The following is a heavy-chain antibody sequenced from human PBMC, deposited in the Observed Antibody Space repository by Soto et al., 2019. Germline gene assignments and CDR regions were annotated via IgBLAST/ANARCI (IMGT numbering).Heavy chain of an antibody. Sequence: SETLSLTCTVSGGSISSYYWSWIRQPPGKGLEWIGYIYYSGSTNYNPSLKSRVTISVDTSKNQFSLKLSSVTAADTAVYYCARDGLLDYDILTGYYKGLAYYGIDVWGQGTTVTVSS. V-gene: IGHV4-59*01. CDR3: ARDGLLDYDILTGYYKGLAYYGIDV. J-gene: IGHJ6*02. CDR1: GGSISSYY. D-gene: IGHD3-9*01. CDR2: IYYSGST.